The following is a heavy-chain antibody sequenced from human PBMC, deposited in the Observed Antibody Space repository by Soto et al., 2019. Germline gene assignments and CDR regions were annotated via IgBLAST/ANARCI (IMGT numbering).Heavy chain of an antibody. V-gene: IGHV1-2*02. D-gene: IGHD2-15*01. Sequence: ASVKVSCKASVFSVDTTYCIHWVRRAPGQGLEWMGSINPNSGDTNYAQNFQGRVTMTRDTSISTAYMEVSSLTSDDTAVYYCGSPRSGPSPDVGHWGHGTVVTVS. CDR2: INPNSGDT. J-gene: IGHJ4*01. CDR3: GSPRSGPSPDVGH. CDR1: VFSVDTTYC.